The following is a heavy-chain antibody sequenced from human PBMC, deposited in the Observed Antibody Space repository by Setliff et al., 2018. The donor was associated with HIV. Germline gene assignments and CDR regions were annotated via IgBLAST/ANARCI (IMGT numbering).Heavy chain of an antibody. J-gene: IGHJ4*02. D-gene: IGHD1-26*01. V-gene: IGHV3-23*03. CDR3: TKREAGAKPFDY. CDR2: INGGGNYI. Sequence: GGSLRLSCAASGFTFSAYDMTWVRQAPGKGLEWVSLINGGGNYIQYADSVKGRFIISRDNSKNMLYLQMNSLRAEDTALYYCTKREAGAKPFDYWGRGTLVTVSS. CDR1: GFTFSAYD.